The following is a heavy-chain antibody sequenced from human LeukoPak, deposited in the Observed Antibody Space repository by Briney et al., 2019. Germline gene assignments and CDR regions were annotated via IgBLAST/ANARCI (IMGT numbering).Heavy chain of an antibody. CDR2: VRGSGTDT. J-gene: IGHJ4*02. Sequence: PGGSLRLSCAASGFTFRTSWMHWVRQAPGKGLEWVSAVRGSGTDTYYADSVKGRFTISRDNSKNTLYLQLNSLRAEDTAIYYCAKTSRTNSAYDSPFDYWGQGTLVTVSS. CDR1: GFTFRTSW. CDR3: AKTSRTNSAYDSPFDY. D-gene: IGHD5-12*01. V-gene: IGHV3-23*01.